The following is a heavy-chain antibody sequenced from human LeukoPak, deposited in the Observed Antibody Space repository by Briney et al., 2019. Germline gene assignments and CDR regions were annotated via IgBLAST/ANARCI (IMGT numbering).Heavy chain of an antibody. Sequence: PSGTLSLTCKVFGDSMNSGNVYWDWVRQPPGKGLEWLGCISSGGDTYYNPSVKSRATMSVDTSQRHFSLNLTSVTAADTAVYFCARHRDGGLFQYYYYYGMDVWGQGITVAVSS. CDR1: GDSMNSGNVY. V-gene: IGHV4-39*01. CDR2: ISSGGDT. D-gene: IGHD3-16*01. CDR3: ARHRDGGLFQYYYYYGMDV. J-gene: IGHJ6*02.